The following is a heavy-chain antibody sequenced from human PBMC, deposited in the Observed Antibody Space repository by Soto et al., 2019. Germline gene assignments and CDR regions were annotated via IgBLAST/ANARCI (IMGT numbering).Heavy chain of an antibody. Sequence: QVELVESGGGVVQPGKSLRLSCVASGFSIRTYGMHCVRQAPGKRLEWVAVLWSDGRDQLYADSMKGGLTISRDNAKNTLYHHVNSLRADDTAAYFCATEPRMSARGRGGMDVWGHGTTVIVSS. D-gene: IGHD3-10*01. J-gene: IGHJ6*02. CDR1: GFSIRTYG. CDR3: ATEPRMSARGRGGMDV. CDR2: LWSDGRDQ. V-gene: IGHV3-33*01.